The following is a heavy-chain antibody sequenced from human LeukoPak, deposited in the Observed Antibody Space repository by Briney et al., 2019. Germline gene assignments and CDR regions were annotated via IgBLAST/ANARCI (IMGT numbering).Heavy chain of an antibody. V-gene: IGHV1-3*01. CDR2: INAGNGNT. J-gene: IGHJ4*02. CDR1: GYTFTSYA. Sequence: ASVEVSCKASGYTFTSYAMHWVRQAPGQRLEWMGWINAGNGNTKYSQKFQGRVTITRDTSASTAYMELSSLRSEDTAVYYCASSPLRYFDSDYWGQGTLVTVSS. CDR3: ASSPLRYFDSDY. D-gene: IGHD3-9*01.